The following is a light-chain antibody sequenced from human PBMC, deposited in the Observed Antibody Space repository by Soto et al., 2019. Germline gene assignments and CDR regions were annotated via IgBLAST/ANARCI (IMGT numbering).Light chain of an antibody. Sequence: QSVLTQPPSVSAAPGQKVTISCSGSSSNIGNNYVSWYQQRPGTAPKLLIYENNKRPSGIPDRFSGAKSGTSATLGITGLQTGDEADYYCGTWDSSLSAVFGGGTKLTVL. CDR2: ENN. CDR3: GTWDSSLSAV. CDR1: SSNIGNNY. J-gene: IGLJ2*01. V-gene: IGLV1-51*02.